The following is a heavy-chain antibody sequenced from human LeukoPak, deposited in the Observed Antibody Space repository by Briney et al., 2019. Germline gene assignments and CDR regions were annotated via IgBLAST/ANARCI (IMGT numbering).Heavy chain of an antibody. Sequence: GGSLRLSCAASGFTFSNYWMAWVRQAPGRGLEWVASIKPDGSVIYYGDSVKGRFTLSRDNTKNSLYLQMNSLRAEDTAVYYCARAITMIVGAWFDPWGQGTLVTVSS. D-gene: IGHD3-22*01. CDR3: ARAITMIVGAWFDP. V-gene: IGHV3-7*04. CDR1: GFTFSNYW. J-gene: IGHJ5*02. CDR2: IKPDGSVI.